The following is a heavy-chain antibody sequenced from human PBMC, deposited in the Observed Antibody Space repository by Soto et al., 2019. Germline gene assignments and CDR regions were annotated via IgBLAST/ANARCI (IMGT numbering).Heavy chain of an antibody. D-gene: IGHD3-10*01. CDR3: AHLILIRGVLDAFDI. CDR1: GFSLSTSAVG. J-gene: IGHJ3*02. CDR2: IYWDDDK. V-gene: IGHV2-5*02. Sequence: QITLKESGPTLVNPTQTLTLTCTFSGFSLSTSAVGVGWIRQPPGKALEWLALIYWDDDKRYSPSLKSRLTITKATSKNQVVLTMTNMDPVDTATYYCAHLILIRGVLDAFDIWGQGTMVTVSS.